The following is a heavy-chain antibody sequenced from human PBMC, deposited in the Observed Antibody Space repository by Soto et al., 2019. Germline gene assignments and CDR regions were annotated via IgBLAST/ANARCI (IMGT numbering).Heavy chain of an antibody. CDR3: ARDRLMATAGTARHYFGLDV. CDR2: IYYSGST. V-gene: IGHV4-31*03. D-gene: IGHD5-18*01. J-gene: IGHJ6*02. CDR1: GGSIRSGGYY. Sequence: SETLSLTCTVSGGSIRSGGYYWSWVRQSPRRGLEWIGNIYYSGSTYYNPSLKSRLTISVDTSKNQFSLNLSSVTAADTAVYYCARDRLMATAGTARHYFGLDVWGQGTTVTVPS.